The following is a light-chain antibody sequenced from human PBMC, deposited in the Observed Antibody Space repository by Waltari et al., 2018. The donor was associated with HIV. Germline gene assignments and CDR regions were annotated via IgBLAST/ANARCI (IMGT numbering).Light chain of an antibody. Sequence: DIVMTQSPDSLAVSLGERAIINCKSSRTILYNSDNRNYLAWYQQKPGQAPRILIYWASTRALGVPERFSGSGSGTDFSLTISSLQDDDVAIYYCQQYYSLPVTFGGGTKVE. CDR1: RTILYNSDNRNY. V-gene: IGKV4-1*01. CDR3: QQYYSLPVT. CDR2: WAS. J-gene: IGKJ4*02.